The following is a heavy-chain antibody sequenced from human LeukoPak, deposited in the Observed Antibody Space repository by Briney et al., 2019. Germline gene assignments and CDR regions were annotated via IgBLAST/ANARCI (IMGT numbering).Heavy chain of an antibody. CDR1: GGSISSYY. D-gene: IGHD2-2*03. J-gene: IGHJ4*02. V-gene: IGHV4-4*07. CDR3: ATGYCSSTNCRIDY. CDR2: IYTSGST. Sequence: PSETLSLTCTVSGGSISSYYWSWIRQPAGKGLEWIGRIYTSGSTNYNPSLKSRVTMSVDTSKNQFSLKLSSVTAADTAVYYCATGYCSSTNCRIDYWGQGTLVSVSS.